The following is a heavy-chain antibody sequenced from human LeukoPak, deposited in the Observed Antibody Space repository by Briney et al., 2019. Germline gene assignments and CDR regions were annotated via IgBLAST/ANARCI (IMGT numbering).Heavy chain of an antibody. J-gene: IGHJ4*02. CDR1: GDSISSSSYY. CDR3: TRQITFGGVIVRSPLHFDY. D-gene: IGHD3-16*02. CDR2: IYYSGST. V-gene: IGHV4-39*01. Sequence: SETLSLTCTVSGDSISSSSYYWGWIRQPPGKGLEWIGSIYYSGSTYYNPSLKSRVTISVDTSKNQFSLKLSSVTAADTAVYYCTRQITFGGVIVRSPLHFDYWGQGTLVTVSS.